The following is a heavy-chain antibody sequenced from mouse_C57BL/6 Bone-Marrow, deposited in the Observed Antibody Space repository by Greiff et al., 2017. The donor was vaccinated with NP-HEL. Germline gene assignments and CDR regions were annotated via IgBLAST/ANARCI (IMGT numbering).Heavy chain of an antibody. CDR1: GYSITSGYY. J-gene: IGHJ3*01. V-gene: IGHV3-6*01. D-gene: IGHD2-4*01. CDR3: ARDDYDDELAWFAY. Sequence: VQLKESGPGLVKPSQSLSLTCSVTGYSITSGYYWNWIRQFPGNKLEWMGYISYDGSTNYNPSLKNRIHITRDTSKNQFFLKLNSVTTEDTATYYCARDDYDDELAWFAYWGQGTLVTVSA. CDR2: ISYDGST.